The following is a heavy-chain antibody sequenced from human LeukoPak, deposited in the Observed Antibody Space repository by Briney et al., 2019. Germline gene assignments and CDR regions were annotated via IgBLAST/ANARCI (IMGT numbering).Heavy chain of an antibody. J-gene: IGHJ3*02. V-gene: IGHV4-39*07. CDR3: ARGGYRRYYYDSSGYHAFDI. CDR1: SGSISTSNYY. CDR2: IFYSGST. D-gene: IGHD3-22*01. Sequence: PSETLSLTCTVSSGSISTSNYYWGWVRQPPGKALEWIGNIFYSGSTYYSPSLKSRVTISLDTSRNQFSLKLNSVTAADTAVYYCARGGYRRYYYDSSGYHAFDIWGQGTMVTVSS.